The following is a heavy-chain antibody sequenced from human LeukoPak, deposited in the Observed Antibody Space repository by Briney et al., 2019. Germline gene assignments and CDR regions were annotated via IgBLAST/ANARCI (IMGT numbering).Heavy chain of an antibody. D-gene: IGHD5-24*01. V-gene: IGHV4-59*01. J-gene: IGHJ3*02. Sequence: SETLSLPCTVSGDSINRYYWNWIRQPPGKGLEWIGYIYYSGRTDYNPSLKSRVTISVDTSKHQFSMKLKSVTAADTAVYFCARGRWLPNAFDIWGQGTMVTVFS. CDR3: ARGRWLPNAFDI. CDR2: IYYSGRT. CDR1: GDSINRYY.